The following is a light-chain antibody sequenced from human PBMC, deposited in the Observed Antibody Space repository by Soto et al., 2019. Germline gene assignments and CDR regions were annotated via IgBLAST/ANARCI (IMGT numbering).Light chain of an antibody. J-gene: IGKJ1*01. CDR2: GAT. V-gene: IGKV3-20*01. CDR3: HQYGSSPAT. CDR1: HGVSSSY. Sequence: EIVLTHSPCTLSLSPGERATLSCRASHGVSSSYLAWYQQRRGQAPRLLIYGATSRATGIPDRFSGSGSGTDFTLTISRLEPEDFAVYYCHQYGSSPATFGQGTKVDIK.